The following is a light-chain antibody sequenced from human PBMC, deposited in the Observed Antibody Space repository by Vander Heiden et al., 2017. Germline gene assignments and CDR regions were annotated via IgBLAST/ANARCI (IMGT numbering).Light chain of an antibody. CDR3: QQRRT. V-gene: IGKV3-11*01. J-gene: IGKJ3*01. CDR1: QRVSSY. Sequence: IVLTQSPATLSLSPGDRATLYCRASQRVSSYLAWYQQKTGQAPRLLISDASNRATGIPARFSGSGSGTDFTLTISSLEPEDFAVYYCQQRRTFGPGTKVDIK. CDR2: DAS.